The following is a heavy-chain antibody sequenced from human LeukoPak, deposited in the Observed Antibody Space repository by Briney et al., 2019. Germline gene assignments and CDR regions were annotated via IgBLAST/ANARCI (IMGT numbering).Heavy chain of an antibody. CDR2: IKQDGSEK. V-gene: IGHV3-7*03. CDR1: GFTFSSYW. D-gene: IGHD6-13*01. Sequence: PGGSLRLSCAASGFTFSSYWMSWVRQAPGKGLEWVANIKQDGSEKYYVDSVKGRFTISRDNAKNSLYLQMNSLRADDTAVYYCTREGSSWYFDFWGQGTLVTVSS. CDR3: TREGSSWYFDF. J-gene: IGHJ4*02.